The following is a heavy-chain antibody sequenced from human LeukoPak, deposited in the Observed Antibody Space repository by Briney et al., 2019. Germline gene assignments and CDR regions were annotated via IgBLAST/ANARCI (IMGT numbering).Heavy chain of an antibody. V-gene: IGHV3-23*01. CDR3: ARCSGYGMDV. CDR1: GFTFSSYA. CDR2: ISGSGGST. J-gene: IGHJ6*02. Sequence: GGSLRLSCAASGFTFSSYAMSWVRQAPGKGLEWVSAISGSGGSTYYADSVKGRFTISRDNSKNTLYLQMHSLRGEDTSIYYCARCSGYGMDVWGQGTTVTVSS. D-gene: IGHD3-10*02.